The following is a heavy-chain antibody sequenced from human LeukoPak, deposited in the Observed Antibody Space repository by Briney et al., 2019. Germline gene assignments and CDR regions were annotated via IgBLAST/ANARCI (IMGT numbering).Heavy chain of an antibody. V-gene: IGHV1-18*01. D-gene: IGHD3-10*01. CDR3: ARDRFSGMVREGDYYYYMDV. CDR2: ISAYNGNT. Sequence: ASVKVSCKAAGYTVTSYGISWVRQAPGQGREWRGWISAYNGNTNYAQKLQGRVTMTTDTSTSTAYMELRSLRSDDTAVYYCARDRFSGMVREGDYYYYMDVWGKGTTVTISS. J-gene: IGHJ6*03. CDR1: GYTVTSYG.